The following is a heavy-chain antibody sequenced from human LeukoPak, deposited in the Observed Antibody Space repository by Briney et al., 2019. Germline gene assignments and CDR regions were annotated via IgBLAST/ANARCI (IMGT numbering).Heavy chain of an antibody. J-gene: IGHJ4*02. CDR3: TRGGMAPDY. CDR2: IRSEAHGATT. Sequence: PGGSLRLSCTASGFTFGDYVMSWFRQAPGKGLKWVGYIRSEAHGATTEYAASVKGRFTISRDDSKTIVYLLMNSLQTEDTAMYYCTRGGMAPDYSGQGTLVTVSS. CDR1: GFTFGDYV. V-gene: IGHV3-49*03. D-gene: IGHD5-24*01.